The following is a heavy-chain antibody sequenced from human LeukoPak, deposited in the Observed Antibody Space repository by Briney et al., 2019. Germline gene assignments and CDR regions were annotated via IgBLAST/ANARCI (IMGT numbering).Heavy chain of an antibody. V-gene: IGHV4-59*08. D-gene: IGHD2-15*01. J-gene: IGHJ4*02. CDR1: GGSISSYY. CDR3: ARHARYCSGGSCYAVDY. CDR2: IYYSGST. Sequence: SETLSLTCTVSGGSISSYYWSWIRQPPGKGLEWIGYIYYSGSTNYNPSLKSRVTISVDTPKNQFSLKLSSVTAADTAVYYCARHARYCSGGSCYAVDYWGQGTLVTVSS.